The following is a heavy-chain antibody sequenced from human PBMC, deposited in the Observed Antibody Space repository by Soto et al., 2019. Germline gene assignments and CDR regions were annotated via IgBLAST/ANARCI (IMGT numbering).Heavy chain of an antibody. CDR1: GFTFSSYW. Sequence: EVQLLESGGGLVQPGGSLRLSCAASGFTFSSYWMHWVRQAPGKGLVWVSRINSDGSSTSYADSVKGRFTISRDNAKNTLYLQMNSLRAEDTAVYYCARAGSGDYAPGGYYYGMDVWGQGTTVTVSS. CDR2: INSDGSST. V-gene: IGHV3-74*01. J-gene: IGHJ6*02. CDR3: ARAGSGDYAPGGYYYGMDV. D-gene: IGHD4-17*01.